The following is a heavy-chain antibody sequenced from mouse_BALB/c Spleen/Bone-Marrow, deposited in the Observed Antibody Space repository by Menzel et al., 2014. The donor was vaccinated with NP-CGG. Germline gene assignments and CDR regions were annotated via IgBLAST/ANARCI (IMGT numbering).Heavy chain of an antibody. CDR1: GFTFSSYG. J-gene: IGHJ2*01. Sequence: EVKVVESGGGLVQPGGSLKLSCAASGFTFSSYGMSWVRQTPDKRLELVASINSNGGSTYYPDSVKGRFTISRDNAKNTLSLQMGSLKSEDTAMYYCARGNYGNYVDYFDYWGQGTTLTVSS. D-gene: IGHD2-1*01. CDR3: ARGNYGNYVDYFDY. V-gene: IGHV5-6-3*01. CDR2: INSNGGST.